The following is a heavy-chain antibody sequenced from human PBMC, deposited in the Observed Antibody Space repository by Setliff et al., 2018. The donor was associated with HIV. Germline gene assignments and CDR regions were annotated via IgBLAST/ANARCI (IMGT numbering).Heavy chain of an antibody. Sequence: SVKVSCKASGDTFNNCAVTWVRQAPGQGLEWMGGSIPLFGTTNYAQKFQGRVTLTTDELMKTAYMELSSLRSEDTAVYYCAADGSPAVDAFDIWGQGTMVTVS. V-gene: IGHV1-69*05. J-gene: IGHJ3*02. CDR2: SIPLFGTT. CDR1: GDTFNNCA. CDR3: AADGSPAVDAFDI. D-gene: IGHD6-19*01.